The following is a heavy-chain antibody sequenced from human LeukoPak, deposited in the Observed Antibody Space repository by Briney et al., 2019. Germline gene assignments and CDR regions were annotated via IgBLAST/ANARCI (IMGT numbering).Heavy chain of an antibody. J-gene: IGHJ4*02. CDR1: GFTFDDYA. CDR2: ITWNSDDL. D-gene: IGHD3-10*01. CDR3: AKAIWVAATSSWFCLDY. Sequence: GGSLRLSCAASGFTFDDYAMHWVRQAPGKGLEWVSGITWNSDDLHYADSVKGRFTISRDNSRNTLYLQMNSLRPEDTAVYYCAKAIWVAATSSWFCLDYWGQGTLVTVSS. V-gene: IGHV3-9*01.